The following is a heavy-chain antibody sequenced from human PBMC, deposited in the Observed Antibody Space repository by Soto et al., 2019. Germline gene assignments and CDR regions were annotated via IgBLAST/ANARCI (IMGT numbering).Heavy chain of an antibody. V-gene: IGHV1-8*01. D-gene: IGHD2-8*02. J-gene: IGHJ4*02. Sequence: QVQLVQSGAEVKKPGASVKVSCKASGYTFTSYDFNWVRQATGQGLEWLGWMNPNSGTTGYAQRVQGRVTMTRNTAISTAYMELTSLRYEDTAMYSCARVACTGGRCYYDYWVQGTLVTVAS. CDR1: GYTFTSYD. CDR3: ARVACTGGRCYYDY. CDR2: MNPNSGTT.